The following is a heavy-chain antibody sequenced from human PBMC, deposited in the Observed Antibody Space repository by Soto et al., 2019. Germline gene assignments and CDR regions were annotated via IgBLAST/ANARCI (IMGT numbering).Heavy chain of an antibody. D-gene: IGHD1-1*01. J-gene: IGHJ4*02. CDR3: AKFGMATTKRSPPYYIDY. Sequence: GGSLRLSCAASGFTFSSYAMSWVRQAPGKGLEWVSSISGSGGGTYYADSVKGRFTFSRDNSKNTLYLQMNSLRAEDTAVYYCAKFGMATTKRSPPYYIDYWGQGALVTVPQ. CDR2: ISGSGGGT. CDR1: GFTFSSYA. V-gene: IGHV3-23*01.